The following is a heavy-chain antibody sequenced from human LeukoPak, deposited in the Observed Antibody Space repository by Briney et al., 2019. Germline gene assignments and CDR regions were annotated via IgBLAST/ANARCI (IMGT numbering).Heavy chain of an antibody. CDR2: ILSDHTT. V-gene: IGHV3-53*01. CDR3: ARGLLESQFDH. D-gene: IGHD3-10*01. Sequence: GGSLRLSCAASGFTVRSNYMSWGRQAPGKGLGWVSIILSDHTTHYADSVKARFTFSRDDSKNSLHLQMNRLRVEDTAVYYCARGLLESQFDHWGQGTLVTVSS. CDR1: GFTVRSNY. J-gene: IGHJ4*02.